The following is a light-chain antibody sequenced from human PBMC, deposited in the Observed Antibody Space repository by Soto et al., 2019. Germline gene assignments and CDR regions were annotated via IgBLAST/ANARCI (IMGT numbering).Light chain of an antibody. CDR3: QTWGTGDWV. CDR1: SGHSSYA. CDR2: LNSDGSH. Sequence: QLVLTQSPSASASLGASVKLTCTLSSGHSSYAIAWHQQQPEKGPRYLMKLNSDGSHSKRDGIPDRFSGSSSGAERYLTISSLQSEDKADYYCQTWGTGDWVFGGGTKLTVL. J-gene: IGLJ3*02. V-gene: IGLV4-69*01.